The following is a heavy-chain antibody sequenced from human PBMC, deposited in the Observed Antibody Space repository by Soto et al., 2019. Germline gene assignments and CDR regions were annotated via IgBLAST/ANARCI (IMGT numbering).Heavy chain of an antibody. D-gene: IGHD3-22*01. V-gene: IGHV4-30-4*01. CDR2: IYYSGST. CDR3: ARVSYDSSGYYIDY. J-gene: IGHJ4*02. Sequence: PSETLSLTCTVSGGSISSGDYYWSWIRQPPGKGLEWIGYIYYSGSTYYNPSLKSRVTISVDTSKNQFSLKLSSVTAADTAVYYCARVSYDSSGYYIDYWGQGTLVTVSS. CDR1: GGSISSGDYY.